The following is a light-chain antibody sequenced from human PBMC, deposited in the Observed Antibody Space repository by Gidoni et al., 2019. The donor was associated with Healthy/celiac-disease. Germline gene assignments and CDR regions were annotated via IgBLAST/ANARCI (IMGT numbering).Light chain of an antibody. V-gene: IGKV1-5*03. CDR3: QHYNSYLYT. CDR2: KAS. J-gene: IGKJ2*01. Sequence: DIQMTQSPSTLSASVGDRVTITCRASQSISSWLAWYQQKPGKAPKLLIYKASSLQSGVPSRFSGSGSGTEFTLTISSLQPDDFATYYCQHYNSYLYTFXQXTKLEIK. CDR1: QSISSW.